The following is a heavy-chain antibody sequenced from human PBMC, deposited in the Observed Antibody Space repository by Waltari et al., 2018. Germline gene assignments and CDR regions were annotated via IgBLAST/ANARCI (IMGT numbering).Heavy chain of an antibody. J-gene: IGHJ3*02. CDR1: GYSISSGYY. Sequence: QVQLQESGPGLVKPSETLSITCAVSGYSISSGYYWGWIRQHPGKGLEWIGSIYHSGSTYYNPSLKSRVTISVDTSKNQFSLKLSSVTAADTAVYYCARDLRIAAAGRDDAFDIWGQGTMVTVSS. V-gene: IGHV4-38-2*02. CDR3: ARDLRIAAAGRDDAFDI. D-gene: IGHD6-13*01. CDR2: IYHSGST.